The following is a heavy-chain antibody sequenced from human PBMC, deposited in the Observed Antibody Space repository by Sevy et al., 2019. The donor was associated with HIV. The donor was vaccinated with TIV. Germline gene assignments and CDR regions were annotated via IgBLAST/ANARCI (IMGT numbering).Heavy chain of an antibody. V-gene: IGHV5-51*01. CDR3: ARLYYDFWSGYSHIGVYFDY. CDR2: IYPGDSDT. Sequence: GESLKISCKGSGYSFTSYWIGWVRQMPGKGLEWMGIIYPGDSDTRYSPSFQGQVTISADKSISTAYLQWSSLKASDTAMYYCARLYYDFWSGYSHIGVYFDYWGQGTLVTVSS. CDR1: GYSFTSYW. D-gene: IGHD3-3*01. J-gene: IGHJ4*02.